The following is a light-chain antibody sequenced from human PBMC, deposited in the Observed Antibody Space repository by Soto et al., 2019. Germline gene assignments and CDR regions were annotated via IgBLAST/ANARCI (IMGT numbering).Light chain of an antibody. V-gene: IGLV2-11*01. Sequence: QSALTQPRSVSGSPGQSVTISCTGTSSDVGGYNYVSWYQQHPGKAPKLMIYDVGKRPSGVPDRFSGSKSDNTASLTISGLQAADEADYFCKSYAGSNTYVFGSGTKVTVL. CDR3: KSYAGSNTYV. CDR1: SSDVGGYNY. CDR2: DVG. J-gene: IGLJ1*01.